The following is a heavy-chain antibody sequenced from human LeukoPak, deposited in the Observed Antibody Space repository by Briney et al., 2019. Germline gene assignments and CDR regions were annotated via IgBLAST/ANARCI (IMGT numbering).Heavy chain of an antibody. CDR1: GFIFSNYL. V-gene: IGHV3-23*01. CDR2: ITTSGDIT. D-gene: IGHD2-15*01. CDR3: AKDQLNRFCSGGSCSITHDY. J-gene: IGHJ4*02. Sequence: PGGSLRLSCAASGFIFSNYLMSWVRQAPGKGLEWVSSITTSGDITYYADSVKGRFTISRDNSKNTLYLQMNSLRAEDTAIYYCAKDQLNRFCSGGSCSITHDYWGQGTLVTVSS.